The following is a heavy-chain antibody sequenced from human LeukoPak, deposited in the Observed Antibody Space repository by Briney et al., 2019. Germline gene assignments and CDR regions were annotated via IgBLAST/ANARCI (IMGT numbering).Heavy chain of an antibody. CDR3: ARGVHFSFVVVIARAGDWLDP. CDR2: INHSGST. V-gene: IGHV4-34*01. D-gene: IGHD2-21*01. J-gene: IGHJ5*02. CDR1: GGSFSGYY. Sequence: SETLSLTCAVYGGSFSGYYWSWIRQPPGKGLEWIGEINHSGSTNYNPSLKSRVTISVDTSKNQFSLKLSSVTAADTAVYYCARGVHFSFVVVIARAGDWLDPWGQGTLVTVSS.